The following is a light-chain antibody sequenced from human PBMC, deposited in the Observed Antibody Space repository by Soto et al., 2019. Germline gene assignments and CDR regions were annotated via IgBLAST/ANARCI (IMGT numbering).Light chain of an antibody. CDR2: GAS. Sequence: EIVLTQTPGTLSLSPGERATLSCRASQSVTSSHLAWYQPKPGQAPRLLIYGASARATGIPDRFSGSGSETDFSLSIRRLDPEDFAMYYCLLYFSPDRYTFGPGTKVQIK. J-gene: IGKJ2*01. CDR3: LLYFSPDRYT. CDR1: QSVTSSH. V-gene: IGKV3-20*01.